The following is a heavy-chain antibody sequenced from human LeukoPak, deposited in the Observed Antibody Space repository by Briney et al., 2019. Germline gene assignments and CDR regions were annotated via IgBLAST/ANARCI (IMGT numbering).Heavy chain of an antibody. CDR2: IYTSGGT. CDR3: ARLYGSGSSLYFDY. V-gene: IGHV4-61*02. J-gene: IGHJ4*02. CDR1: GGSISSGSYY. D-gene: IGHD3-10*01. Sequence: SETLSLTCTVSGGSISSGSYYWGWIRQPAGKGLEWIGRIYTSGGTNYNPSLKSRVTIPVDTSKSQCSLKLSSVTAADTAVYYGARLYGSGSSLYFDYWGQGTLVTVSS.